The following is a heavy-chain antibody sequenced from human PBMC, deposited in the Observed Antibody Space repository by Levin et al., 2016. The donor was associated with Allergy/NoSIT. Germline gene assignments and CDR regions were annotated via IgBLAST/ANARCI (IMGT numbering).Heavy chain of an antibody. Sequence: GGSLRLSCAASGFTFSSYAMSWVRQAPGKGLEWVSAISGSGGSTYYADSVKGRFTISRDNSKNTLYLQMNSLRAEDTAVYYCAKDRATYSSGWPLFDYWGQGTLVTVSS. CDR2: ISGSGGST. CDR1: GFTFSSYA. CDR3: AKDRATYSSGWPLFDY. V-gene: IGHV3-23*01. D-gene: IGHD6-19*01. J-gene: IGHJ4*02.